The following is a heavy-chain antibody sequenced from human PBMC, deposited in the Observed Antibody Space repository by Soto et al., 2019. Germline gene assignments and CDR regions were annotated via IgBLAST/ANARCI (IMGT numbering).Heavy chain of an antibody. D-gene: IGHD3-22*01. Sequence: PSETLSLTCAVYGGSFSGYYWSWIRQPPGKGLEGIGEINHSGSTNYNPSLKRRVTISVDTSKNQFSLKLCFVPAADTAVYYCARGVPYYYHSSGYYYFDYWGQGTLVTVSS. CDR3: ARGVPYYYHSSGYYYFDY. V-gene: IGHV4-34*01. CDR1: GGSFSGYY. J-gene: IGHJ4*02. CDR2: INHSGST.